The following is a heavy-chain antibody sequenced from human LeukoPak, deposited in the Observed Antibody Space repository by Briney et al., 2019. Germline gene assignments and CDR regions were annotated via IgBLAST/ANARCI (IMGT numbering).Heavy chain of an antibody. CDR3: ARDLVAAAGPMDV. CDR1: GGSLSSGGYY. D-gene: IGHD6-13*01. Sequence: SETLSLTCTVSGGSLSSGGYYWSWIRQHPGTGLEWIGYIYYSGSTYYNPSLKSRVTISVDTSKNQFSLKLSSVTAADTAVYYCARDLVAAAGPMDVWGQGTTVTVSS. J-gene: IGHJ6*02. V-gene: IGHV4-31*03. CDR2: IYYSGST.